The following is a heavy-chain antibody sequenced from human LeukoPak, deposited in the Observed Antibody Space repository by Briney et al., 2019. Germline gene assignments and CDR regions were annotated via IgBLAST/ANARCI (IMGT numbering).Heavy chain of an antibody. D-gene: IGHD6-13*01. Sequence: GGSLRLSCAASGFTFSNEAMSWVRQAPAKGLEWVSSINDSGGSTYYADSVKGRFTISRDDSKNPLYLQMNSLRAEDTAVYYWAKGGGSWYGDWGQGILVTVSS. CDR2: INDSGGST. V-gene: IGHV3-23*01. CDR3: AKGGGSWYGD. J-gene: IGHJ4*02. CDR1: GFTFSNEA.